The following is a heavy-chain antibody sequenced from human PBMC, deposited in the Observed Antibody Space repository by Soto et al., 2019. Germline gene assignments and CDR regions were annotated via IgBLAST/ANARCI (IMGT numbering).Heavy chain of an antibody. D-gene: IGHD5-18*01. Sequence: SETLSLTCTVSGGSISSYYWSWIRQPPGKGLEWIGYIYYSGSTYYNPSLKSRVTISVDTSKNQFSLKLSSVTAADAAVYYCARAGYSYGTGYYFDYWGQGTLVTVSS. CDR1: GGSISSYY. CDR2: IYYSGST. V-gene: IGHV4-59*01. CDR3: ARAGYSYGTGYYFDY. J-gene: IGHJ4*02.